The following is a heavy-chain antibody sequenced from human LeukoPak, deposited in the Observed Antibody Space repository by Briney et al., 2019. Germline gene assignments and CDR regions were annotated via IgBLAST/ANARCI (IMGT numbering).Heavy chain of an antibody. V-gene: IGHV1-69*13. CDR2: IIPIFGTA. CDR3: ARVNCGGDCYSDRGAFDI. CDR1: GGTFSSYT. J-gene: IGHJ3*02. D-gene: IGHD2-21*02. Sequence: ASVKVSCKASGGTFSSYTITWVRQAPGQGLEWMGGIIPIFGTANYAQKFQGRVTITADESTSTAYMELSSLRSEDTAVYYCARVNCGGDCYSDRGAFDIWGQGTMVTVFS.